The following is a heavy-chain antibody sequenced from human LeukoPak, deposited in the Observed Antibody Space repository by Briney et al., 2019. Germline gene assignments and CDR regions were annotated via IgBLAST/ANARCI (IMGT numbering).Heavy chain of an antibody. Sequence: GGSLRLSCAASGFTFSSYAMSWVRQAPGKGLEWVSAISGSGGSTYYADSVKGRFTISRDNSKNTLYLQMNSLRTEDTALYYCAKGRTDIVVVVAATGWFDPWGQGTLVTVSS. J-gene: IGHJ5*02. CDR3: AKGRTDIVVVVAATGWFDP. D-gene: IGHD2-15*01. CDR1: GFTFSSYA. CDR2: ISGSGGST. V-gene: IGHV3-23*01.